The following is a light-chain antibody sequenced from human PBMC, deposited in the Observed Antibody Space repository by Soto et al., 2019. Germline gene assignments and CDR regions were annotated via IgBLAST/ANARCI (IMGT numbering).Light chain of an antibody. CDR1: LSVSVY. CDR2: DAS. J-gene: IGKJ5*01. CDR3: HQRQYWPPIT. Sequence: EIVLTQPPATLSLSPGERATLSCRTSLSVSVYLDWYQQKPGQAPRLLISDASNRATGIPARFSGSGSGTDFTLPISSLEPEDFAVYYCHQRQYWPPITFGQGTRLEIK. V-gene: IGKV3-11*01.